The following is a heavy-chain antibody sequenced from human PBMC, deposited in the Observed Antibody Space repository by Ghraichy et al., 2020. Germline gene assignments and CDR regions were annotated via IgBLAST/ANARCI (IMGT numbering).Heavy chain of an antibody. J-gene: IGHJ4*02. CDR3: AKEIDSGYDLAFDY. Sequence: GESLNISCAASGFTFSSYAMHWVRQAPGKGLEWVAVISYDGSNKYYADSVKGRFTISRDNSKNTLYLQMNSLRAEDTAVYYCAKEIDSGYDLAFDYWGQGTLVTVSS. CDR1: GFTFSSYA. D-gene: IGHD5-12*01. CDR2: ISYDGSNK. V-gene: IGHV3-30-3*01.